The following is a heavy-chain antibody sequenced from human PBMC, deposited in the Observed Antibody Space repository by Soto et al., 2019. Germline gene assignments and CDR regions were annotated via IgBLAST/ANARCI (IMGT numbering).Heavy chain of an antibody. CDR2: INPNSGGT. Sequence: ASVKVSCKASGYTFTGYYMHWVRQAPGQGLEWIGWINPNSGGTNYAQKFQGRVTMTRDTSISTAYMELSRLRSDDTAVYYCARVHHSSSSPDSFDYWGQGTLVTVSS. CDR3: ARVHHSSSSPDSFDY. J-gene: IGHJ4*02. D-gene: IGHD6-6*01. CDR1: GYTFTGYY. V-gene: IGHV1-2*02.